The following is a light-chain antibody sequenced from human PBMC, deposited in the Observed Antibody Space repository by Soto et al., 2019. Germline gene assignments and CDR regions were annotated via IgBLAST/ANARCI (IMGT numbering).Light chain of an antibody. CDR1: SSDVGGYNY. J-gene: IGLJ2*01. CDR3: SSYTSSSTLDVV. Sequence: QSALTQPASVSGSPGQSITISCTGTSSDVGGYNYVSWYQPHPGKAPKLMIYDVSNRPSGVSNRVSGSKAGHTASLTISGHQAEEEADYYCSSYTSSSTLDVVFGGGTKLTVL. CDR2: DVS. V-gene: IGLV2-14*01.